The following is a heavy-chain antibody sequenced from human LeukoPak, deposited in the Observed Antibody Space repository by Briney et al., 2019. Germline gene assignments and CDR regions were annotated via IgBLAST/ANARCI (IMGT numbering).Heavy chain of an antibody. CDR2: ISGNGGST. J-gene: IGHJ4*02. CDR1: GLTFVAYA. Sequence: GGSLRPSCAASGLTFVAYAMHSVRPAPAKGLEWVSLISGNGGSTYYADSVKGRFTISRDNSKNSLYLRMNSLRTEDTALYYCAKSGGYSYGYDFDYWGQGTLVTVSS. CDR3: AKSGGYSYGYDFDY. D-gene: IGHD5-18*01. V-gene: IGHV3-43*02.